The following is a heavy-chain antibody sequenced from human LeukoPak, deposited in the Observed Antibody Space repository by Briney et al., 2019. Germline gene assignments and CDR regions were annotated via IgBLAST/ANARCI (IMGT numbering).Heavy chain of an antibody. CDR1: GFTVSSNY. V-gene: IGHV3-23*01. J-gene: IGHJ4*02. CDR2: ISGSGGST. D-gene: IGHD2/OR15-2a*01. Sequence: GGSLRLSCAASGFTVSSNYMSWVRQAPGKGLEWVSAISGSGGSTYYADSVKGRFTISRDNSKNTLYLQMNSLRAEDTAVYYCATGDQTTYFDYWGQGTLVTVSS. CDR3: ATGDQTTYFDY.